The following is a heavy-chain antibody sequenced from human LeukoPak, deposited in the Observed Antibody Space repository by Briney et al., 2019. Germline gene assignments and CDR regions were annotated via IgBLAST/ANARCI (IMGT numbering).Heavy chain of an antibody. CDR2: IYYSGST. D-gene: IGHD2-2*01. J-gene: IGHJ3*02. V-gene: IGHV4-39*01. CDR1: GGSISSSSYY. Sequence: SETLSLTCTVSGGSISSSSYYWGWIRQSPGKGLEWIGSIYYSGSTYYNPSLKSRVTISVDTSKNQFSLKLSSVTAADTAVYYCARYKTIGYCSSTSCAQNAFDIWGQGTMVTVSS. CDR3: ARYKTIGYCSSTSCAQNAFDI.